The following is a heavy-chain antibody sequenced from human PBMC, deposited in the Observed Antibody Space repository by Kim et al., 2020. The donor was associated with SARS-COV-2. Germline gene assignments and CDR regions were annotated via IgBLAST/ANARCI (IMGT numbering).Heavy chain of an antibody. CDR1: GGSISSGSYY. CDR2: IYTSGST. J-gene: IGHJ4*02. D-gene: IGHD3-9*01. CDR3: ASQGASNYDILTGYFRDY. V-gene: IGHV4-61*02. Sequence: SETLSLTCTVSGGSISSGSYYWSWIRQPAGKGLEWIGRIYTSGSTNYNPSLKSRVTISVDTSKNQFSLKLSSVTAADTAVYYCASQGASNYDILTGYFRDYWGQGTLVTVSS.